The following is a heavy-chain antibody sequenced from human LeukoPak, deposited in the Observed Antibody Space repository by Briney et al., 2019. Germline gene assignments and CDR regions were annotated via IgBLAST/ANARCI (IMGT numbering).Heavy chain of an antibody. CDR3: ARGSYGMDV. CDR2: LNSDGSST. J-gene: IGHJ6*02. CDR1: GFTFSSYW. Sequence: GSLRLSCTASGFTFSSYWMHWVRQAPGKGLVWVSRLNSDGSSTNYADSVKGRFTISRDNAKNTLYLQMNSLRAEDTAVYYCARGSYGMDVWGQGTTVTVSS. V-gene: IGHV3-74*01.